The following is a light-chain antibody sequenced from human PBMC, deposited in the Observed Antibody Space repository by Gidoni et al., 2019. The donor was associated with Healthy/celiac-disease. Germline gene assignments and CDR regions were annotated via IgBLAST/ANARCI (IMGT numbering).Light chain of an antibody. CDR2: DAS. CDR1: QSLSSY. J-gene: IGKJ3*01. Sequence: EIVLTQSPATLSLSPGERATLSCRASQSLSSYLAWYQQKPGQAPRLLIYDASNRATGIPARFSGSGSGTDFTLTISSLEPGDFAVYYCQQRSNWPRVFTFGPGTKVDIK. CDR3: QQRSNWPRVFT. V-gene: IGKV3-11*01.